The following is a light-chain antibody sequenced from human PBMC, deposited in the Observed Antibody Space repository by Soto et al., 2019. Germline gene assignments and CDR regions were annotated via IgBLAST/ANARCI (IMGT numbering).Light chain of an antibody. CDR1: SSDVGGHNY. Sequence: QSALTQPRSASGSPGQSITISCTGTSSDVGGHNYVSWYQQHPAKAPKLIIFDVSKRPSGVPNRFSGSKSGNTASLTISGLRAEDEADYYCCSYVGRNTYVFGTGTKVTVL. CDR2: DVS. J-gene: IGLJ1*01. CDR3: CSYVGRNTYV. V-gene: IGLV2-11*01.